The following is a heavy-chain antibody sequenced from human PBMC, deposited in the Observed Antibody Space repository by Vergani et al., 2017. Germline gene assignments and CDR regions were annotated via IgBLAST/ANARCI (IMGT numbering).Heavy chain of an antibody. D-gene: IGHD1-26*01. Sequence: QVQLQESGPGLVKPSETLSLTCSVSGYSISRGYYWGWIRQPPGKGLEWIATVFHSGSAFYNPSLRRRVTISVETSKNQFSLRLTTLTAADKAVYYCARDSAVGGTFDSWGQGTLVSVSS. CDR2: VFHSGSA. J-gene: IGHJ4*02. CDR3: ARDSAVGGTFDS. CDR1: GYSISRGYY. V-gene: IGHV4-38-2*02.